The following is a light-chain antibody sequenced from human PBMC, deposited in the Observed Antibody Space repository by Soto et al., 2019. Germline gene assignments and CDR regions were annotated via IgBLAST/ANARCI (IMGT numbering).Light chain of an antibody. J-gene: IGLJ1*01. V-gene: IGLV2-14*01. CDR1: SSDVGGFNY. CDR2: EVT. Sequence: QSVLTQPASVSGSPGQSITISCTGTSSDVGGFNYVSWYQHHPGKAPKLMIYEVTNRPSGVSNRFSGSKSGNTASLTISGLQAEDEADYYCSSYTSSSTPDVFGTGTKLTVL. CDR3: SSYTSSSTPDV.